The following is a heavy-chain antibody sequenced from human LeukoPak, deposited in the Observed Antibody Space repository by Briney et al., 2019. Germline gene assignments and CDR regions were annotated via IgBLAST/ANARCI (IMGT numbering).Heavy chain of an antibody. CDR1: GYTFTCYY. V-gene: IGHV1-2*02. CDR3: ARDSGERGSGSYLIAY. D-gene: IGHD3-10*01. CDR2: INPNSGGT. J-gene: IGHJ4*02. Sequence: GASVKVSCKASGYTFTCYYMHWVRQAPGQGLEWMGWINPNSGGTNYAQKFQGRVTMTSDTSISTAYMELSRLRSDDTAVYSCARDSGERGSGSYLIAYWGQGTLVTVSS.